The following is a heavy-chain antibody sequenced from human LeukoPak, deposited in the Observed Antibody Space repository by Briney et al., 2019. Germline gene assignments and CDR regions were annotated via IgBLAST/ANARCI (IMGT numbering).Heavy chain of an antibody. CDR1: GFTFSSYS. CDR3: ARSLGVGANYYFDY. J-gene: IGHJ4*02. Sequence: TGGSLRLSCAASGFTFSSYSMNWVRQAPGKGLEWVSSISSSSSYIYYADSVKGRFTISRDNAKNSLYLQMNSLRAEDTAVYYCARSLGVGANYYFDYWGQGTLVTVSS. CDR2: ISSSSSYI. D-gene: IGHD1-26*01. V-gene: IGHV3-21*01.